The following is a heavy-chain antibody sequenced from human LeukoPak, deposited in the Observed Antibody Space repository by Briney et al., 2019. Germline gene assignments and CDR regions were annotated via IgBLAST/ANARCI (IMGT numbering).Heavy chain of an antibody. CDR2: ISSSSSYI. Sequence: PGGSLRLSCAASGFTFSSYSMNWVRQAPGKGLEWVSSISSSSSYIYYADSVKGRFTISRDNAKNSLYLQMNSLRAEDTAVYYCARAVGAKAPDAFDIWGQGTMVTVSS. CDR3: ARAVGAKAPDAFDI. D-gene: IGHD1-26*01. CDR1: GFTFSSYS. V-gene: IGHV3-21*01. J-gene: IGHJ3*02.